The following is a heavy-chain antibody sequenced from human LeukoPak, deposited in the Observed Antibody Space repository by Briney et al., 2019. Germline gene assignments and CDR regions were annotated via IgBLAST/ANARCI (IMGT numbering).Heavy chain of an antibody. CDR3: AKGDFWSGYLRLYLDY. J-gene: IGHJ4*02. V-gene: IGHV3-23*01. Sequence: GGSLRLSCAASEFSVGSNYMTWVRQAPGKGLEWVSAISGSGGSTYYADSVKGRFTISRDNSKNTLYLQMNSLRAEDTAVYYCAKGDFWSGYLRLYLDYWGQGTLVTVSS. D-gene: IGHD3-3*01. CDR1: EFSVGSNY. CDR2: ISGSGGST.